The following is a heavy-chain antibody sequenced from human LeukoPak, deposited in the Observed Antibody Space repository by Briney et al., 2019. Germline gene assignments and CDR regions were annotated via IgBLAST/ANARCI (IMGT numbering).Heavy chain of an antibody. Sequence: GGSLRLSCAASGFTFSDYYMSWIRQAPGKGLEWVSYISSSGSTIYYADSVKGRFTISRDNAKNSLYLQMNSLRAEDTAVYYCARDYPLEYSSSPGGLVYWGQGTLVTVSS. CDR1: GFTFSDYY. CDR3: ARDYPLEYSSSPGGLVY. V-gene: IGHV3-11*04. CDR2: ISSSGSTI. J-gene: IGHJ4*02. D-gene: IGHD6-6*01.